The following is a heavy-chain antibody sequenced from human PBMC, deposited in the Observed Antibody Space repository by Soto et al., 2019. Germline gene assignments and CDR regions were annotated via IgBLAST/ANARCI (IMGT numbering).Heavy chain of an antibody. D-gene: IGHD1-26*01. J-gene: IGHJ4*02. CDR3: ARSGYSGRYPAYFDY. CDR2: ISSDGSNK. V-gene: IGHV3-30-3*01. CDR1: GFTFSNYA. Sequence: QVQLVESGGGVVQPGRSLRLSCAASGFTFSNYAMHWVRQAPGKGLEWVAVISSDGSNKYYADSVTGRFTISRDNSRNTLYVQMNSLRAEDTAVYYCARSGYSGRYPAYFDYRGQGILVIVSS.